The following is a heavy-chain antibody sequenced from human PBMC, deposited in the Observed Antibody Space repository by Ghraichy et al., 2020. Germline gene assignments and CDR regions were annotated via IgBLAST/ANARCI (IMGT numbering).Heavy chain of an antibody. D-gene: IGHD6-19*01. J-gene: IGHJ4*02. CDR3: AKDHEGGWGSGLYDY. Sequence: GGSLRLSCAASGFTFSSYAMSWVRQAPGKGLEWVSAISGSGGSTYYADSVKGRFTISRDNSKNTLYLQMNSLRAEDTAVYYCAKDHEGGWGSGLYDYWGQGTLVTVSS. V-gene: IGHV3-23*01. CDR2: ISGSGGST. CDR1: GFTFSSYA.